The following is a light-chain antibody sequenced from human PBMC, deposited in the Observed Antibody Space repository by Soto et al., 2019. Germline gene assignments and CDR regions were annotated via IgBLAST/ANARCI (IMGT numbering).Light chain of an antibody. CDR1: SSDVGGYNY. CDR2: DVG. V-gene: IGLV2-14*01. CDR3: GSYTSTTLHVV. Sequence: QSALTQPASVSGSPGQSIAISCTGTSSDVGGYNYVSWYQQYPGEAPKLLIYDVGNRPSGISDRFSGSKSGNTASLTISGLQAEDAADYYCGSYTSTTLHVVFGGGTKLTVL. J-gene: IGLJ2*01.